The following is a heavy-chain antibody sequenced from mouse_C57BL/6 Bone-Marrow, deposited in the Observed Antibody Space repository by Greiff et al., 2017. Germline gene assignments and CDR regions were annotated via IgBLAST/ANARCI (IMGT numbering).Heavy chain of an antibody. Sequence: EVMLVESGGDLVKPGGSLKLSCAASGFTFSSYGMSWVRQTPDKRLEWVATISSGGSYTYYPDSVKGRFTISRDNAKNTLYLQMSSLKSEDTAMYYCARRSFYGSSPYYAMDYWGQGTSVTVAS. J-gene: IGHJ4*01. CDR1: GFTFSSYG. D-gene: IGHD1-1*01. CDR3: ARRSFYGSSPYYAMDY. CDR2: ISSGGSYT. V-gene: IGHV5-6*02.